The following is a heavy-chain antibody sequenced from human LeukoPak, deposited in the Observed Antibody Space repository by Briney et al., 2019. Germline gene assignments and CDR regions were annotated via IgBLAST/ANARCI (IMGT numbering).Heavy chain of an antibody. CDR1: GYSISSGYY. CDR2: IYHSGST. J-gene: IGHJ4*02. CDR3: ARDQTVDSSGYSHYFDY. Sequence: SETLSLTCTVSGYSISSGYYWAWIRQPPGKGLEWIGTIYHSGSTYYNPSLKSRVTISVDTSKNQFSLNLTSLTAADTAVYYCARDQTVDSSGYSHYFDYWGQGTLVTVSS. D-gene: IGHD3-22*01. V-gene: IGHV4-38-2*02.